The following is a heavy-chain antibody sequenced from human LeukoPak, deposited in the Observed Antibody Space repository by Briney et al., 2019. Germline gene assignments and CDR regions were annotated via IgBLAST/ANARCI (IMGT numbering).Heavy chain of an antibody. D-gene: IGHD5-18*01. V-gene: IGHV4-31*03. CDR3: ARFRLPRGRFDC. J-gene: IGHJ4*02. Sequence: PSQTLSLTCTVSGGSISSGGYYWSWIRQHPGKGLEWIGYIYYSGSTYYNPSLKSRVTISVDTSKNQFSLKLSSVTAADTAAYYCARFRLPRGRFDCWGRGTMVSVCS. CDR1: GGSISSGGYY. CDR2: IYYSGST.